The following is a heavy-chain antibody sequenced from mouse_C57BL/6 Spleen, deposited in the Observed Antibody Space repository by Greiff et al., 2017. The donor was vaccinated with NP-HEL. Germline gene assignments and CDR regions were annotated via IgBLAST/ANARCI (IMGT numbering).Heavy chain of an antibody. J-gene: IGHJ3*01. D-gene: IGHD2-4*01. V-gene: IGHV1-55*01. CDR1: GYTFTSYW. Sequence: VQLQQPGAELVKPGASVKMSCKASGYTFTSYWITWVKQRPGQGLEWIGDIYPGSGSTNYNEKFKSKATLTVDTSSSTAYMQLSSLTSEDSAVYYCARRGYDYDEDPWFAYWGQGTLVTVSA. CDR2: IYPGSGST. CDR3: ARRGYDYDEDPWFAY.